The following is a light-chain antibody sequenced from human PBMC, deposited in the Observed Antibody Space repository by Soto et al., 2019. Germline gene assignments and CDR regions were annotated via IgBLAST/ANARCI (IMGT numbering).Light chain of an antibody. CDR3: QVWDSSSDPWV. Sequence: VLTQPPSVSVAPGKTARITCGGNNIGSKSVHWYQQKPGQAPVLVIYYDSDRPSGIPERFSGSNSGNTATLTISRVEAGDEADYYCQVWDSSSDPWVFGGGTKLTVL. CDR2: YDS. J-gene: IGLJ3*02. V-gene: IGLV3-21*04. CDR1: NIGSKS.